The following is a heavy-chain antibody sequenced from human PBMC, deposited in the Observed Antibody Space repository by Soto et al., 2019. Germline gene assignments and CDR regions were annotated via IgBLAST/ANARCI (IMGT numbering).Heavy chain of an antibody. CDR2: ITFSGNTV. Sequence: GGSLRLSCAASGFTFSDSYMIWIRQAPGKGLEWISYITFSGNTVYYADSLKGRFTISRDNAKNSLYLQMNRLRAEDTAVYYCARVSWREKYGMDVWGQGTTVTVSS. V-gene: IGHV3-11*01. J-gene: IGHJ6*02. CDR3: ARVSWREKYGMDV. CDR1: GFTFSDSY.